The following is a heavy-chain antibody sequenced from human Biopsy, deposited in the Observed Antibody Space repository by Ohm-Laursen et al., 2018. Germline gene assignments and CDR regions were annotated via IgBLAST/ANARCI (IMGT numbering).Heavy chain of an antibody. V-gene: IGHV4-59*08. J-gene: IGHJ3*01. Sequence: SETLSLTCTVSDDSIRNFYWTWIRQPPGQGLEWIGHASYSGYTNYNPSLKSRVTISVVTSKNHFSLNLRSVTAADTAVYSCARLGNFLNSEDGLDLWGLGTIVVVSS. D-gene: IGHD5-24*01. CDR3: ARLGNFLNSEDGLDL. CDR2: ASYSGYT. CDR1: DDSIRNFY.